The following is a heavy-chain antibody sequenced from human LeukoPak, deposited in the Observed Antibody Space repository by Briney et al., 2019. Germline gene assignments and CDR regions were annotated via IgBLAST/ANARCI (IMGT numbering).Heavy chain of an antibody. V-gene: IGHV1-69*04. CDR1: GGTLNRYA. D-gene: IGHD6-13*01. Sequence: GASVKVSCKASGGTLNRYAVTWVRQAPGQGLKWIGRIVPILDITNYAQKFQGRVTVTADKSTNTAYMELRSLRSDDTAVYYCARVVPPAADDIWGQGTMVTVSS. CDR2: IVPILDIT. J-gene: IGHJ3*02. CDR3: ARVVPPAADDI.